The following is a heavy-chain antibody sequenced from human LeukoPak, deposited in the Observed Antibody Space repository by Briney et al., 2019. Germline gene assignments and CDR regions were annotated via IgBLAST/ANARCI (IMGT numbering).Heavy chain of an antibody. CDR2: ITGSGGRT. V-gene: IGHV3-23*01. CDR1: GFTFSSYA. D-gene: IGHD3-10*02. J-gene: IGHJ6*04. Sequence: GGSLRLSCAASGFTFSSYAMNWVRQAPGKGLEWVSAITGSGGRTYYADSVKGRFTISRDNAKNSLYLQMNSLRAEDTAVYYCAELGITMIGGVWGKGATVTISS. CDR3: AELGITMIGGV.